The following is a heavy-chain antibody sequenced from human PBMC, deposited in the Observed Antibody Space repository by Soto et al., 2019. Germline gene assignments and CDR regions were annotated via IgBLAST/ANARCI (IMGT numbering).Heavy chain of an antibody. CDR2: IIPIFGTA. D-gene: IGHD2-2*01. J-gene: IGHJ6*02. CDR1: GYTFTGHY. CDR3: ARSVSFRYQLLKRGMDV. V-gene: IGHV1-69*13. Sequence: SSVKVSCKASGYTFTGHYIHWVRQAPEQGPEWMGGIIPIFGTANYAQKFQGRVTITADESTSTAYMELSSLSSEDTAVYYCARSVSFRYQLLKRGMDVWGQGTTVTVSS.